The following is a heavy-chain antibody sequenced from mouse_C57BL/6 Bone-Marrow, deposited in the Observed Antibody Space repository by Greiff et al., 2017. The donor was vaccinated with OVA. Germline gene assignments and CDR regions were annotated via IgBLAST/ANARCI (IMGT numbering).Heavy chain of an antibody. CDR3: ARNLERSYFDY. CDR2: IWSGGST. Sequence: VQLQQSGPGLVQPSQSLSITCTVSGFSLTSYGVHWVRQSPGKGLEWLGVIWSGGSTDYNAAFISRLSISKDNSKSQVFFKMNSLQADDTAIYYCARNLERSYFDYWGQGTTLTVSS. CDR1: GFSLTSYG. V-gene: IGHV2-2*01. J-gene: IGHJ2*01.